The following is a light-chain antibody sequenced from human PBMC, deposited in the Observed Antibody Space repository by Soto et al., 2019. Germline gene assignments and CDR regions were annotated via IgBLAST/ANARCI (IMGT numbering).Light chain of an antibody. V-gene: IGKV3-15*01. CDR1: QSVSNT. J-gene: IGKJ4*01. CDR2: FAS. CDR3: QQYNKWPFT. Sequence: EIVMTQSPATLPVSPGERATLSCRASQSVSNTLAWYQQKPGQAPSLLIYFASTRATGIPARFSGSGSGTEFTLTISSLQSEDFAVSYCQQYNKWPFTFGGGTKVETK.